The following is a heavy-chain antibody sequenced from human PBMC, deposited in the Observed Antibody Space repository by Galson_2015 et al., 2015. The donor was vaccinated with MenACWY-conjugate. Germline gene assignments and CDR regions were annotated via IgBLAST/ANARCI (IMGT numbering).Heavy chain of an antibody. J-gene: IGHJ4*02. CDR2: LYYSGTT. D-gene: IGHD4-17*01. V-gene: IGHV4-59*01. CDR3: ARAPTTYLGYFDY. Sequence: ETLSLTCTVSRGSLSSYYWGWSRQPPGRGLEWIGYLYYSGTTNYNPSLKSRVTISLDTSKNQFSLKVSSVTAADTAVYYCARAPTTYLGYFDYWGQGSLVTVSS. CDR1: RGSLSSYY.